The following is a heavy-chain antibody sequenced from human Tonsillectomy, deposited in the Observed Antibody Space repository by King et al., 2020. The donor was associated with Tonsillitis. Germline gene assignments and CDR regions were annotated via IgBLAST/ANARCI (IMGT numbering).Heavy chain of an antibody. Sequence: VQLQESGPGLVKPSETLSLTCTVSGGSISSYYWSWIRQPPGKGLEWIGYIYYSGSTNYNPSLKSRVTISVDTSKNQFSLKLSSVTAADTAVYYCAREGYSSGWSNWFDPWGQGTLVTVSS. J-gene: IGHJ5*02. CDR3: AREGYSSGWSNWFDP. D-gene: IGHD6-19*01. CDR2: IYYSGST. CDR1: GGSISSYY. V-gene: IGHV4-59*01.